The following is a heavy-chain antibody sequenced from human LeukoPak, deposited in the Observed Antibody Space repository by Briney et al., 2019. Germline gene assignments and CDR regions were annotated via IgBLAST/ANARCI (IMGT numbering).Heavy chain of an antibody. CDR3: ARQGGSSSPYYYYMDV. CDR2: MYHSGST. J-gene: IGHJ6*03. D-gene: IGHD6-13*01. CDR1: GYSISSGYY. V-gene: IGHV4-38-2*01. Sequence: PSETLSLTCAVSGYSISSGYYWGWFRQPPGKGLEWIGCMYHSGSTYHNPSLKSRVTISVDTSKNQFSLKLSSVTAADTAVYYCARQGGSSSPYYYYMDVWGKGTTVTVSS.